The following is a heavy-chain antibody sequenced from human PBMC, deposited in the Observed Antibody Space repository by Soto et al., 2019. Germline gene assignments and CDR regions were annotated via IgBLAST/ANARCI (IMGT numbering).Heavy chain of an antibody. CDR2: IYYSGST. V-gene: IGHV4-59*01. CDR1: GGSISSYY. D-gene: IGHD6-13*01. J-gene: IGHJ4*02. CDR3: ARDLYSRRAMFDY. Sequence: TLSLTCTVSGGSISSYYWSWIRQPPGKGLEWIGYIYYSGSTNYNPSLKSRVTISVDTSKNQFSLKLSSVTAADTAVYYCARDLYSRRAMFDYWGQGTLVTVSS.